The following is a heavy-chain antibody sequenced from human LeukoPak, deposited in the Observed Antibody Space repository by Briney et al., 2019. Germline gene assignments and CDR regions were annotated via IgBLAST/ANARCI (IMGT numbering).Heavy chain of an antibody. CDR1: GGSFSGYY. Sequence: TAETLTLTCAVYGGSFSGYYWSWIRQPPGKGLEWIGEINHSGSTNYHPALKSRVTISVNTSKNQFSLKLSSVTAADRAVYYCARRGYSSGWYLIGFDYWGQGTLVTVSS. CDR3: ARRGYSSGWYLIGFDY. CDR2: INHSGST. J-gene: IGHJ4*02. V-gene: IGHV4-34*01. D-gene: IGHD6-19*01.